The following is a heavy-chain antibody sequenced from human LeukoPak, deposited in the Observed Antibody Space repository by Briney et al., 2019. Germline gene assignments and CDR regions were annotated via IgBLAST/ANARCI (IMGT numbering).Heavy chain of an antibody. CDR3: ARDPVGYSYGTTYYYYMDV. CDR1: GGTFSSYA. D-gene: IGHD5-18*01. V-gene: IGHV1-69*13. J-gene: IGHJ6*03. Sequence: RASVKVSCKASGGTFSSYAISWVRQAPGQGLEWIGGIIPIFGTANYAQKFQGRVTITADESTSTAYMELSSLRSEDTAVYYCARDPVGYSYGTTYYYYMDVWGKGTTVTVSS. CDR2: IIPIFGTA.